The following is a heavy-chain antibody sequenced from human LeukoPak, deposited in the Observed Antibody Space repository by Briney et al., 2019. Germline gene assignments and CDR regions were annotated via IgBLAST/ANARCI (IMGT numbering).Heavy chain of an antibody. CDR2: IKTDGSEK. Sequence: GGSLRLSCEGSGFTFSNYWMGWVRQAPGKGLQWVANIKTDGSEKYYVDSVKGRFTISRDNAKNSLYLQMNSLRAEDTAVYYCASAPPGGVPGSAFDIWGQGTMVTVSS. CDR3: ASAPPGGVPGSAFDI. CDR1: GFTFSNYW. D-gene: IGHD2-2*01. V-gene: IGHV3-7*01. J-gene: IGHJ3*02.